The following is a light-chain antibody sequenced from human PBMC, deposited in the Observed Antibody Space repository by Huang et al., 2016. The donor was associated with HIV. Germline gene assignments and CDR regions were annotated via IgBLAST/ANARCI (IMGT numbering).Light chain of an antibody. V-gene: IGKV1-5*03. CDR2: KAS. CDR1: QSISSW. Sequence: DIQMTQSPSTLSASVGDRVTITCRASQSISSWLAWYQQKPGKAPKLLIYKASSLESGVPSRFSGSGSGAEFTLTISSLQPDDFATYHCQQYNSYPGTFGQGTKLEIK. J-gene: IGKJ2*01. CDR3: QQYNSYPGT.